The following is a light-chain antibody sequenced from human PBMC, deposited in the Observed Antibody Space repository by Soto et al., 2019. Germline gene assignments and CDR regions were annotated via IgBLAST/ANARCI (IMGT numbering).Light chain of an antibody. CDR3: QHSYSTPYT. V-gene: IGKV1-39*01. J-gene: IGKJ2*01. CDR1: QSISSY. Sequence: DIQMTQSPSSLSASVGDRVTITCRASQSISSYLSWYQQKPGKAPKLLIYAAASLQSGVPSRFSGSGSRTEFTLTISSLQPEDVASYYGQHSYSTPYTFGQGTKLEIK. CDR2: AAA.